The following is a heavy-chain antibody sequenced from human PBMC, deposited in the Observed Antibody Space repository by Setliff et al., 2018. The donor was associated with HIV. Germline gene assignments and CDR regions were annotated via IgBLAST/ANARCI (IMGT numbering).Heavy chain of an antibody. Sequence: LSLTCTVSGASISSSSHHWAWIRQPPGKGLEYIGNIYYTGSTHHNPSLESRVATSVDTSKNQFSLRLTSVTAADTAVYYCARNTRAGDFDYWGQGTLVTVS. V-gene: IGHV4-39*01. J-gene: IGHJ4*02. CDR3: ARNTRAGDFDY. D-gene: IGHD3-10*01. CDR2: IYYTGST. CDR1: GASISSSSHH.